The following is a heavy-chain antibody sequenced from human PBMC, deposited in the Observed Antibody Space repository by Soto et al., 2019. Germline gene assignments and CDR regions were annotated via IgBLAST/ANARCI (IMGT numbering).Heavy chain of an antibody. V-gene: IGHV4-34*01. Sequence: QVQLQQWGAGLLKPSETLSLTCAVYGGSFSGYYWTWIRQPPGTGLEWIGEINHSGSTNYNPSLKXRLTXSXHTSKTQCSLKLTSVTAADTAVYYCARDKITGLFDYWGQGTLVTVSS. CDR3: ARDKITGLFDY. J-gene: IGHJ4*02. CDR2: INHSGST. D-gene: IGHD2-8*02. CDR1: GGSFSGYY.